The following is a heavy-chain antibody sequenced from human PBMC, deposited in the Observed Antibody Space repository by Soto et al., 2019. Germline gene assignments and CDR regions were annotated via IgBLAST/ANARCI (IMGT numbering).Heavy chain of an antibody. CDR3: ARDRSRVRGVDYYYGMDV. V-gene: IGHV1-46*01. CDR2: INPSGGST. J-gene: IGHJ6*02. Sequence: EASVKVSCKASGYTFTSYYMHWVRQAPGQGLEWMGIINPSGGSTSYAQKFQGRVTMTRDTSTSTVYMELSSLRSEDTAVYYCARDRSRVRGVDYYYGMDVWGQGTTVTVS. D-gene: IGHD3-10*01. CDR1: GYTFTSYY.